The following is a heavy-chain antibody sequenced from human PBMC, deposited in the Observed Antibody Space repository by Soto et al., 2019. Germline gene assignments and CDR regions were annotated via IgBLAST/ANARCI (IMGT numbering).Heavy chain of an antibody. CDR3: ARGAPPNGSGSYCFVY. CDR2: IHPKNGNT. J-gene: IGHJ4*02. V-gene: IGHV1-18*01. D-gene: IGHD3-10*01. Sequence: ASVKVSCKASGYTFTNYGISWVRQAPGQGLEWMGWIHPKNGNTKDARKFQGRVTMTTDTSTSTAYMELRSLRSDDTAVYYCARGAPPNGSGSYCFVYWGQGTLVTVSS. CDR1: GYTFTNYG.